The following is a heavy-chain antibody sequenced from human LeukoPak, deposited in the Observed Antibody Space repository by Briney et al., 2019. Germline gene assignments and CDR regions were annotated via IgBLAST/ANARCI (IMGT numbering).Heavy chain of an antibody. CDR1: GFTFSSYG. D-gene: IGHD2-2*01. CDR2: IRYDGSNK. CDR3: AKDREDIVVVPAAAFDY. V-gene: IGHV3-30*02. J-gene: IGHJ4*02. Sequence: PGGSLRLSCAASGFTFSSYGMHWVRQAPGKGLEWVAFIRYDGSNKYYADYVKGRFTISRDNSKNTLYLQMNSLRAEDTAVYYCAKDREDIVVVPAAAFDYWGQGTLVTVSS.